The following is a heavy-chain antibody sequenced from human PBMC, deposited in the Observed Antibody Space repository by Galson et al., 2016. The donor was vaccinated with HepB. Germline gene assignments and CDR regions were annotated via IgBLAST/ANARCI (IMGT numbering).Heavy chain of an antibody. CDR1: GGSFSGYY. CDR2: INHSGST. D-gene: IGHD2-2*01. CDR3: ARGDIAVVPAARRYYYYMDV. V-gene: IGHV4-34*01. J-gene: IGHJ6*03. Sequence: SETLSLTCAVFGGSFSGYYWTWIRQPPGKGLEWIGEINHSGSTNYNPSLKSRVTISVDTSKNQFSLKLTSVTAADTAVYYCARGDIAVVPAARRYYYYMDVRGKGTTVTVSS.